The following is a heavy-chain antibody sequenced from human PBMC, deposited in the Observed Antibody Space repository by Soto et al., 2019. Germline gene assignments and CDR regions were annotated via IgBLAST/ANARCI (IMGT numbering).Heavy chain of an antibody. CDR3: ATSYGSGSSHFDS. V-gene: IGHV1-69*02. D-gene: IGHD3-10*01. J-gene: IGHJ4*02. CDR2: VNPIVSMS. CDR1: EGTFNFYT. Sequence: QVQLVQSGAEVKKPGSSVKVSCTASEGTFNFYTINWVRQAPGQGLEWVGRVNPIVSMSNYGQKFQGRVSITADKSTTTASMSLNSLKSEDTAIYYCATSYGSGSSHFDSWGQGTLVTVSS.